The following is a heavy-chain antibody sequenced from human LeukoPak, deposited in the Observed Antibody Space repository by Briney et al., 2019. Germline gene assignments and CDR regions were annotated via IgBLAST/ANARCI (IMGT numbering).Heavy chain of an antibody. Sequence: ASVKVSCKASGYTFTGYYMHWVRQAPGQGLEWMGWINPNSGGTNYAQKFQGRVTMTRDTSISTAYMVLSRLRSDDTAVYYCARDASGSYNYFDYWGQGTLVTVSS. D-gene: IGHD1-26*01. CDR2: INPNSGGT. J-gene: IGHJ4*02. CDR1: GYTFTGYY. V-gene: IGHV1-2*02. CDR3: ARDASGSYNYFDY.